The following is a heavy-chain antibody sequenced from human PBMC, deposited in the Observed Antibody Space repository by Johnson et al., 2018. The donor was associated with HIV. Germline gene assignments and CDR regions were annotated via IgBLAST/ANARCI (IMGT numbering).Heavy chain of an antibody. CDR2: IYSGDTT. J-gene: IGHJ3*02. CDR1: GFTVNGNY. V-gene: IGHV3-66*01. D-gene: IGHD6-6*01. Sequence: VQLVESGGGVLRPGGSLRLSCAVSGFTVNGNYMSWVRQAPGKGLEWVSVIYSGDTTYYADSVKGRFTISRDTSKNTLYLQMNSLRAEDTAVYYCARDFSSSSNAFDIWGQGTMVTVSS. CDR3: ARDFSSSSNAFDI.